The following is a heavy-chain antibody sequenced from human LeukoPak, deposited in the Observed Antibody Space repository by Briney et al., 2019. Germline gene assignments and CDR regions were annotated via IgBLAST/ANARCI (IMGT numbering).Heavy chain of an antibody. V-gene: IGHV3-49*04. CDR1: GLTFEDYD. J-gene: IGHJ4*02. Sequence: SLRRDCCAYGLTFEDYDISWGRQAPGKGLEWAGFIRSKAYGGTTEYAASVKGRFTISRDDSKSIAYLQMNSLKTEDTAVYYCTYGSGWYFDYWGQGTLVTVSS. CDR2: IRSKAYGGTT. D-gene: IGHD6-19*01. CDR3: TYGSGWYFDY.